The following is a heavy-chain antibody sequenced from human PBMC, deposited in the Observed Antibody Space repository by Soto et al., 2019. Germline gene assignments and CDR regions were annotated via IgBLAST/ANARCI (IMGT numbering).Heavy chain of an antibody. CDR2: IHAGNGNT. V-gene: IGHV1-3*01. J-gene: IGHJ2*01. D-gene: IGHD1-26*01. CDR3: ARGGSLYWYFDL. Sequence: ASVKVSCKASGYTFTSYAMHWVRQAPGQRLEWMGWIHAGNGNTKYSQKFQGRVTITRDTSASTAYMELSSLRSEDTAVYYCARGGSLYWYFDLWGRGTLVTVSS. CDR1: GYTFTSYA.